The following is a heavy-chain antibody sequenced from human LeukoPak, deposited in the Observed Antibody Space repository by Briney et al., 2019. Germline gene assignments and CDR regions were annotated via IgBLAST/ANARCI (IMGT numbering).Heavy chain of an antibody. CDR2: MNPNSGNT. CDR1: GDTFSNYD. D-gene: IGHD1-26*01. V-gene: IGHV1-8*01. Sequence: ASVTVSCKASGDTFSNYDINWVRQPAGQGLEWMGWMNPNSGNTGYAEKFQGRVSMTRDTSISTAYMELTSLTSDDTAVYFCARSKVGATTLPIDYWGQGTLVTVSS. CDR3: ARSKVGATTLPIDY. J-gene: IGHJ4*02.